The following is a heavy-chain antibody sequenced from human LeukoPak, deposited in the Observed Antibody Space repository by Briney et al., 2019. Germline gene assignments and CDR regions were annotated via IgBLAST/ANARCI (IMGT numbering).Heavy chain of an antibody. CDR3: AKRARRGIGADGDGFDI. CDR1: GFIFDDYA. J-gene: IGHJ3*02. V-gene: IGHV3-9*01. CDR2: ISSNSAAI. D-gene: IGHD6-13*01. Sequence: PGRSLRLSCAASGFIFDDYAMHWVRQVPGKGLEWVSRISSNSAAICYADSVRGRFIISRDNAKNSLYLQMNSLRFEDTALYYCAKRARRGIGADGDGFDIWGQGTMVTVSS.